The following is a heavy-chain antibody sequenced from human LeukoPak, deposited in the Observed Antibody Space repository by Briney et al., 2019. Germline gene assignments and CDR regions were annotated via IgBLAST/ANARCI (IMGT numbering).Heavy chain of an antibody. D-gene: IGHD6-19*01. CDR2: TNQDGSRE. CDR1: GFTFGSHW. CDR3: ARDSGWTFDP. Sequence: GGSLRLSCTASGFTFGSHWMIWVRRAPGKGLEWVVNTNQDGSREKYADSVRGRFTVSRDNAKNSVYLQMNSLGVEDTAIYYCARDSGWTFDPWGQGTLVTVSS. J-gene: IGHJ5*02. V-gene: IGHV3-7*01.